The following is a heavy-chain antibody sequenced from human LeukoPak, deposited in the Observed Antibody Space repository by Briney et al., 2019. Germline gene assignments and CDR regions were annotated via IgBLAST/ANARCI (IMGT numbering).Heavy chain of an antibody. CDR2: IYYSGST. CDR1: GGSISSYY. CDR3: ARDLGSSWYDAFDI. J-gene: IGHJ3*02. D-gene: IGHD6-13*01. V-gene: IGHV4-59*01. Sequence: PSETLSLTCTVSGGSISSYYWSWIRQPPGKGLEWIGYIYYSGSTNYNPSLKSRVTISVDTSKNQFSLKLSSVTAADTAVYYCARDLGSSWYDAFDIWGQGTTVTVSS.